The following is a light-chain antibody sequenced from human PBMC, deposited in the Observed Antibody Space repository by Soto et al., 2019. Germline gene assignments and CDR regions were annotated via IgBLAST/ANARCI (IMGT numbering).Light chain of an antibody. Sequence: DVVMTQSPLSLPVTLGQPASISCRSSQSLVYSDGNTYLNWFQQRPGQSPRRLIYKVSNRDSGVPDRFSGSGSVTDFTLKISRVEAEDVGVYYCIQGTHWPWTFVQGTKVEIK. J-gene: IGKJ1*01. CDR1: QSLVYSDGNTY. CDR2: KVS. CDR3: IQGTHWPWT. V-gene: IGKV2-30*01.